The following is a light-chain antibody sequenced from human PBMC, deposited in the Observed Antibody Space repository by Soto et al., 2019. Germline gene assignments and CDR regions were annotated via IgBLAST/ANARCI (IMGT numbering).Light chain of an antibody. CDR2: EVS. V-gene: IGLV2-14*01. CDR3: SSYTSSSTVL. CDR1: SSDVGGYNY. Sequence: QSVLTQPASVSGSPGQSITISCTGTSSDVGGYNYVSWYQQHPGKAPKLMIYEVSNRPSGVSNRFSGSKSGNTASLTISGLQSEVEVDYFRSSYTSSSTVLFGGGTKLTVL. J-gene: IGLJ2*01.